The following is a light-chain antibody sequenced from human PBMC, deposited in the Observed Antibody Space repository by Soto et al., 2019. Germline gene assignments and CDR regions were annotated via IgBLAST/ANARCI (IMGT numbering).Light chain of an antibody. CDR2: GAS. V-gene: IGKV1-39*01. Sequence: DIQITQPPSSLSASVGDRVTITCRASQSISIYLNWYQLKPGKAPNLLMYGASYLKSGDPTRFSGSASGADFTLTISSLQPEDFAIHYCQQTYTTPEITFGQGTRLDSK. CDR3: QQTYTTPEIT. CDR1: QSISIY. J-gene: IGKJ5*01.